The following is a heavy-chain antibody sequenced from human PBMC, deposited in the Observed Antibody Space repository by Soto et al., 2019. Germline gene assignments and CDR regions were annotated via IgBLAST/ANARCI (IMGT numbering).Heavy chain of an antibody. V-gene: IGHV3-21*01. Sequence: GGSLRLSCAASGFTFSSYSMNWVRQAPGKGLEWVSSISSSSSYIYYADSVKGRFTISRDNAKNSLYLQMNSLRAEDTAVYYCARDREVWLRRHTLGHYYYYGMDVWGQGTTVTVSS. CDR1: GFTFSSYS. D-gene: IGHD5-12*01. J-gene: IGHJ6*02. CDR2: ISSSSSYI. CDR3: ARDREVWLRRHTLGHYYYYGMDV.